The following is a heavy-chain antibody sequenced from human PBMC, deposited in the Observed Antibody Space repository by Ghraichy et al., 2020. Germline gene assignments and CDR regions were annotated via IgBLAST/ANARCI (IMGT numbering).Heavy chain of an antibody. Sequence: SETLSLTCTVSGGSVSSGSYYWSWIRQPPGKGLEWIGYIYYSGSTNYNPSLKSRVTISVDTSKNQFSLKLSSVTAADTAVYYCARDYRREYYDSSGYYYYYYGMDVWGQGTTVTVSS. CDR1: GGSVSSGSYY. D-gene: IGHD3-22*01. V-gene: IGHV4-61*01. J-gene: IGHJ6*02. CDR3: ARDYRREYYDSSGYYYYYYGMDV. CDR2: IYYSGST.